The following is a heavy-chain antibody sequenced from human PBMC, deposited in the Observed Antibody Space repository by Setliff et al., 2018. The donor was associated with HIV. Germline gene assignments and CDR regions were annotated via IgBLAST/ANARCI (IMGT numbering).Heavy chain of an antibody. CDR1: GYSISSGYY. J-gene: IGHJ6*02. CDR3: ARDSPNANFGVVISDV. CDR2: VYQSGST. D-gene: IGHD3-3*01. V-gene: IGHV4-38-2*02. Sequence: PSETLSLTCAVSGYSISSGYYWGWIRQPPGKRLEWLGSVYQSGSTSYNPSLSSRLTISVDTSKNQVSLKLSSVTAADTAVYYCARDSPNANFGVVISDVWGQGTTVTVSS.